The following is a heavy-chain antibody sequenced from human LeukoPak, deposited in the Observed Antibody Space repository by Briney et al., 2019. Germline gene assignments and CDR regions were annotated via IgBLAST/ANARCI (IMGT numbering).Heavy chain of an antibody. V-gene: IGHV1-69*01. J-gene: IGHJ1*01. D-gene: IGHD3-22*01. CDR2: IIPIFGTA. CDR1: GGTFSSYA. Sequence: GSSVKVSCKASGGTFSSYAISWVRQAPGQGLEWMGGIIPIFGTANYAQKFQGRVTITAGESTSTAYMELSSLRSEDTAVYYCATSITMIVVVIGYFQHWGQGTLVTVSS. CDR3: ATSITMIVVVIGYFQH.